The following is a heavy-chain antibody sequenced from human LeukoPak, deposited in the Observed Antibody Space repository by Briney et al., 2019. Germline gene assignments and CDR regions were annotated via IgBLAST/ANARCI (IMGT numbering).Heavy chain of an antibody. Sequence: ASVKVSCKASGYTFTGYYMHWVRQAPGQGLEWMGWINPNSGGTNYAQKFQGRVTMTRDTSISTAYVELSRLRSDDTAVYYCARSPVGSSALGYWGQGTLVTVSS. CDR1: GYTFTGYY. CDR3: ARSPVGSSALGY. J-gene: IGHJ4*02. CDR2: INPNSGGT. V-gene: IGHV1-2*02. D-gene: IGHD3-10*01.